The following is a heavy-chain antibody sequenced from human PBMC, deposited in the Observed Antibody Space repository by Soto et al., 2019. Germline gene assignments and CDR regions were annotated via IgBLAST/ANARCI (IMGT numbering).Heavy chain of an antibody. Sequence: QVQLVQSGAEVKKPGASVKVSCKASGYTFTSYGISWVRQAPGQGLEWMGWISAYIGNTNYAQKLQGRVTMTTDTSTSTAYMELRSLRSDDTAVYYCARMDCSGGRCYRTRLPHYYYDGMDVWGQGTTVTVSS. J-gene: IGHJ6*02. V-gene: IGHV1-18*04. CDR1: GYTFTSYG. D-gene: IGHD2-15*01. CDR3: ARMDCSGGRCYRTRLPHYYYDGMDV. CDR2: ISAYIGNT.